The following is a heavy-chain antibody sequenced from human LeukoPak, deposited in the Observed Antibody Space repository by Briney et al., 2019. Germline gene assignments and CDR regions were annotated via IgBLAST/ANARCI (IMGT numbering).Heavy chain of an antibody. J-gene: IGHJ3*02. Sequence: MPSETLSLTCTVSGGSISSYYWSWIRQPPGKGLEWIGYIYYSGSTYYSPSLKSRGTISVDTSNNQFSLKLSSVTAADTAVYYCARITDRTIFGEIMHGFDIWGQGTPVTVSS. CDR3: ARITDRTIFGEIMHGFDI. CDR2: IYYSGST. V-gene: IGHV4-59*08. CDR1: GGSISSYY. D-gene: IGHD3-3*01.